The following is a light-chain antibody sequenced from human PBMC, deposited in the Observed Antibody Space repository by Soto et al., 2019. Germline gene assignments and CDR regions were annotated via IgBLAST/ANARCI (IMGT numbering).Light chain of an antibody. J-gene: IGKJ1*01. Sequence: EIVMTQSPATLSVSPGERFTLSCGASQSVTSNLAWYQQKPGQAPRLLIYGASTRATGVPVRFSGSGSGTDFTLTISSLEPEDSAVYYCQQYYKWPQWTIGQGTKVDIK. CDR1: QSVTSN. V-gene: IGKV3-15*01. CDR2: GAS. CDR3: QQYYKWPQWT.